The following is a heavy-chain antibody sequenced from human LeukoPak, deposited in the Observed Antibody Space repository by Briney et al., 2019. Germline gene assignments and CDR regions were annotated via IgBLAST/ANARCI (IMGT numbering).Heavy chain of an antibody. CDR3: ARTGMVTLRDMDV. Sequence: SETLSLTCTVSADSISSSGYYWGWICQPPGKGLEWIGSIYYSGRTYYNLSLMSRVTISLDKSKNQFSLKLSSVTAADTAVYYCARTGMVTLRDMDVWGKGTTVTVSS. CDR2: IYYSGRT. J-gene: IGHJ6*03. D-gene: IGHD5-18*01. V-gene: IGHV4-39*07. CDR1: ADSISSSGYY.